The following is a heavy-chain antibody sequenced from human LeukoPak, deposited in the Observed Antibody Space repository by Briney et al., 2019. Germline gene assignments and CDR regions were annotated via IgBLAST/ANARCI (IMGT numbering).Heavy chain of an antibody. CDR3: ARVGTGRNYNNYGMDV. J-gene: IGHJ6*02. CDR1: GFTVSSKY. Sequence: GGSLRLSCAASGFTVSSKYMSWVRQAPGKGLEWVSVIYSGGSTYYADSVKGRFTISRDNSKNTLYLQMNSLKAEDTAVYYCARVGTGRNYNNYGMDVWGQGTTVTVSS. D-gene: IGHD1-7*01. V-gene: IGHV3-53*01. CDR2: IYSGGST.